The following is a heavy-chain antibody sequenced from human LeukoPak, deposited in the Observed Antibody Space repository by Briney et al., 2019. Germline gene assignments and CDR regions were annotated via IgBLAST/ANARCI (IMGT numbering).Heavy chain of an antibody. D-gene: IGHD6-6*01. CDR1: GFTFRGYA. CDR3: ARDRVVAARPHYDMDV. Sequence: PGGSLRLSCAASGFTFRGYAMHWVRQAPGKGLEWVAVIWYDGSNKDHADSVKGRFTISRDNSKNTLYLQMKSLRAEDTAVYYCARDRVVAARPHYDMDVWGKGTTVTVSS. V-gene: IGHV3-33*01. CDR2: IWYDGSNK. J-gene: IGHJ6*03.